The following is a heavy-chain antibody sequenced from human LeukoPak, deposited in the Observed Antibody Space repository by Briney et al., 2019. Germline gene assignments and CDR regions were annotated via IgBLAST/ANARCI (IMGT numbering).Heavy chain of an antibody. D-gene: IGHD2-21*02. V-gene: IGHV3-21*01. CDR1: GFTFTPYT. Sequence: PGGSLRLSCAASGFTFTPYTINWVRQAPGKGLEWVSSSSSSNSNYADSVKGRFTISRDNAKKSVYLQMNSLRAGDTAVYYCARDPGDLRWGMDVWGQGTTVTV. CDR3: ARDPGDLRWGMDV. J-gene: IGHJ6*02. CDR2: SSSSNS.